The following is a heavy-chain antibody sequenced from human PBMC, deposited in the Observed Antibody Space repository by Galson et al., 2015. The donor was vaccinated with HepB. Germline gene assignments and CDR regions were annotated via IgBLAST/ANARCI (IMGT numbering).Heavy chain of an antibody. Sequence: SLRLSCAASGFMFSSCAMSWVRQAPGRGLEWVSGISDSGASTYYADSVKGRFTIFRDSSKSTLYLQINSLRAEDTAVYYCAKPLRGILRGNFDSWGQGTLVTVSS. CDR3: AKPLRGILRGNFDS. V-gene: IGHV3-23*01. J-gene: IGHJ4*02. CDR2: ISDSGAST. D-gene: IGHD3-10*01. CDR1: GFMFSSCA.